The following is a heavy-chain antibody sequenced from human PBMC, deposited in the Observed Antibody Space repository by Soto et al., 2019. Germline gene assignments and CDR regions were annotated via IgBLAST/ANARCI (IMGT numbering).Heavy chain of an antibody. V-gene: IGHV3-30*18. Sequence: QVQLVESGGGVVQPGRSLRLSCAASGFTFSSYGMHWVRQAPGKGLEWVAVISYDGSNKYYADSVKGRFTISRDNSKNTLYLQMSSLRAEDTAVYYCAKDRSGASQGGYYFDYWGQGTLVTVSS. CDR1: GFTFSSYG. D-gene: IGHD1-26*01. CDR3: AKDRSGASQGGYYFDY. J-gene: IGHJ4*02. CDR2: ISYDGSNK.